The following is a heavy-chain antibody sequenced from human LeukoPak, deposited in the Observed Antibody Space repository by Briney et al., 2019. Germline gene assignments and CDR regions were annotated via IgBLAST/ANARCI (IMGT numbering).Heavy chain of an antibody. CDR2: IHYSGNT. D-gene: IGHD2-2*01. J-gene: IGHJ4*02. CDR3: SRGSVPSASSL. CDR1: GDSISSSNYY. Sequence: SETLSLTCSVSGDSISSSNYYWGWIRQSPGKGLEWIGSIHYSGNTYYNPSLRSRVTISVDTSRTQFSLKLTSVTATDTAIYYCSRGSVPSASSLWGQGTLVTVSP. V-gene: IGHV4-39*01.